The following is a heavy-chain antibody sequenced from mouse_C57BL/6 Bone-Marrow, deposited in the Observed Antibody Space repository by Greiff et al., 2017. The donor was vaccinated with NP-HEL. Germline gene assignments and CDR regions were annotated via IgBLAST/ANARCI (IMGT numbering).Heavy chain of an antibody. D-gene: IGHD2-1*01. V-gene: IGHV1-55*01. CDR3: ARRFYYGNYAWFAY. Sequence: QVHVKQPGAELVKPGASVKMSCKASGYTFTSYWITWVKQRPGQGLEWIGDIYPGSGSTNYNEKFKSKATLTVDTSSSTAYMQLSSLTSEDSAVYYCARRFYYGNYAWFAYWGQGTLVTVSA. CDR2: IYPGSGST. CDR1: GYTFTSYW. J-gene: IGHJ3*01.